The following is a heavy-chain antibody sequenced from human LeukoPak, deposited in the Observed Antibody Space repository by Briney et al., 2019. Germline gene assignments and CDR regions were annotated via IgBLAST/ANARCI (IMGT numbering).Heavy chain of an antibody. J-gene: IGHJ4*02. V-gene: IGHV4-39*07. Sequence: SETLSLTCTVSGGSISSSSYYWDWIRQPPGKGLEWIGEINHSGSTNYNPSLKSRVTISVDTSKNQFSLKLSSVTAADTAVYYCARASHLGFSVDWGQGTLVTVSS. CDR1: GGSISSSSYY. CDR2: INHSGST. D-gene: IGHD3-16*01. CDR3: ARASHLGFSVD.